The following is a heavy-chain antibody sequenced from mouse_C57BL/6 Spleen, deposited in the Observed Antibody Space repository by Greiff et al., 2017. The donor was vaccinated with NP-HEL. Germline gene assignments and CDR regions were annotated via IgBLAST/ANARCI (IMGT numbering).Heavy chain of an antibody. D-gene: IGHD1-1*01. J-gene: IGHJ1*03. Sequence: VQLQQSGAELVKPGASVKLSCTASGFNIKDYYMHWVKQRTEQGLEWIGGIDPEDGETKYAPKFQGKATMTTDTSSNTAYLQLSSLTSEDTAVYYCARWEVVVDWYFDVWGTGTTVTVSS. CDR2: IDPEDGET. CDR1: GFNIKDYY. V-gene: IGHV14-2*01. CDR3: ARWEVVVDWYFDV.